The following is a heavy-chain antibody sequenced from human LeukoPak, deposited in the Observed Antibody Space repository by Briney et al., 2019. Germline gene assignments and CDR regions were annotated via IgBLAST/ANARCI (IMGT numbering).Heavy chain of an antibody. CDR3: ARDEVVAATLDY. J-gene: IGHJ4*02. Sequence: PSETLSLTCAVYGGSFSGYYWSWIRQPPGKGLEWIGEINHSGSTNYNPSLKSRVTISVDTSKNQSSLKLSSVTAADTAVYYCARDEVVAATLDYWGQGTLVTVSS. CDR1: GGSFSGYY. CDR2: INHSGST. V-gene: IGHV4-34*01. D-gene: IGHD2-15*01.